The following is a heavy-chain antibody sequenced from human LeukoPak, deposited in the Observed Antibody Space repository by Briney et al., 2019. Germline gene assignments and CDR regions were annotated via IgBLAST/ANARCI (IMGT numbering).Heavy chain of an antibody. CDR3: TRERYNYGGNSEGY. V-gene: IGHV3-49*03. D-gene: IGHD4-23*01. J-gene: IGHJ4*02. Sequence: PGRSLRLSCTASGFTFGDYAMSWFRQAPGKGLEWVGFIRSKAYGGTTGYAASVKGRFTISRDDSKSIAYLQMNSLKTEDTAVYYCTRERYNYGGNSEGYWGQGTLVTVSS. CDR1: GFTFGDYA. CDR2: IRSKAYGGTT.